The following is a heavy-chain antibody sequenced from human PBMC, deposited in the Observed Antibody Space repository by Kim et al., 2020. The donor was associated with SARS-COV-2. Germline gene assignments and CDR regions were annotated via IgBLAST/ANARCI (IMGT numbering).Heavy chain of an antibody. D-gene: IGHD4-17*01. CDR2: ISSSGSYI. J-gene: IGHJ4*02. CDR1: GFAFASCS. V-gene: IGHV3-21*06. Sequence: GGSLRLSCAASGFAFASCSMNWVRQAPGKGLEWVSSISSSGSYIYYADSVKGRFTISRDNAKSSLYLQMNSLRADDTAIYYCASFPPKEDTVSTRGGGDYWGQGTLVTVSS. CDR3: ASFPPKEDTVSTRGGGDY.